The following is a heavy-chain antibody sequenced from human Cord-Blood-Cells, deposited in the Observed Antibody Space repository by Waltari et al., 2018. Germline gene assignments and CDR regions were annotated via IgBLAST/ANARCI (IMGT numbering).Heavy chain of an antibody. V-gene: IGHV3-74*01. CDR2: ISSDGSSR. Sequence: EVQLVESGGGLVQPGGSLRLSCAASGFTFSSYWMHWVRQAPGKGLVGVKRISSDGSSRSYANSVKGRYTISRDKAKNTLYLQMNSLRAEETAVYYCARDGKVQYYFDYWGQGTLVTVSS. CDR3: ARDGKVQYYFDY. D-gene: IGHD1-1*01. J-gene: IGHJ4*02. CDR1: GFTFSSYW.